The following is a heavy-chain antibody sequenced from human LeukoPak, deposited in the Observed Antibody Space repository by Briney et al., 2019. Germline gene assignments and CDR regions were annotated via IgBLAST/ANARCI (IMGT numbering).Heavy chain of an antibody. J-gene: IGHJ4*02. CDR3: ATGERMVRGDGVDY. V-gene: IGHV3-66*01. Sequence: GGSLRLSCAASGFTVRNNYMSWVRQAPGKGLEWVSVIYSGGSTYYADSVKGRFTISRDNSKNALYLQMNSLRAEDTAVYFCATGERMVRGDGVDYWGQGTLVTVSS. CDR1: GFTVRNNY. CDR2: IYSGGST. D-gene: IGHD3-10*01.